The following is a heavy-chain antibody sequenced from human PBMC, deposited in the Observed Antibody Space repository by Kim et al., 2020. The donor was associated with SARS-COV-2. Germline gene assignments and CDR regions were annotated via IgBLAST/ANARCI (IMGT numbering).Heavy chain of an antibody. D-gene: IGHD3-16*01. Sequence: RYSPPFRGQVPISADKSTPTAYLQWRSLKASDTAMYYCARSAGPYDYYFDYWGQGTLVTVSS. J-gene: IGHJ4*02. V-gene: IGHV5-51*01. CDR3: ARSAGPYDYYFDY.